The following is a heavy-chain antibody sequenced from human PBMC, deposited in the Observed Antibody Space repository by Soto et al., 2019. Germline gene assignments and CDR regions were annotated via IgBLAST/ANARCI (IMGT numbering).Heavy chain of an antibody. CDR3: ARGRNWNRYGMDV. CDR1: GGSFSGYY. CDR2: INHSGST. V-gene: IGHV4-34*01. D-gene: IGHD1-1*01. J-gene: IGHJ6*02. Sequence: SETLSLTCAVYGGSFSGYYWSWIRQPPGKGLEWIGEINHSGSTNCNPSLKSRVTISVDTSKNQFSLKLSSVTAADTAVYYCARGRNWNRYGMDVWGQGTTVTVSS.